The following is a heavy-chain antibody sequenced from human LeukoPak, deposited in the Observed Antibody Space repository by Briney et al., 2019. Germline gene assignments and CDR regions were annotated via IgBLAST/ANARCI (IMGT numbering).Heavy chain of an antibody. J-gene: IGHJ6*02. V-gene: IGHV3-23*01. CDR3: AKDHIKDSGSYQYYYYYYGMDV. CDR1: GFTFSSYA. Sequence: GGSPRLSCAASGFTFSSYAMSWVRQAPGKGLEWVSAISGSGGSTYYADSVKGRFTISRDNSKNTLCLQMNSLRAEDTAVYYCAKDHIKDSGSYQYYYYYYGMDVWGQGTTVTVSS. D-gene: IGHD3-10*01. CDR2: ISGSGGST.